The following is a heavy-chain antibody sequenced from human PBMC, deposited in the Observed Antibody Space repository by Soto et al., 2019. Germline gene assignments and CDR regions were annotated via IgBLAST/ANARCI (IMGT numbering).Heavy chain of an antibody. V-gene: IGHV3-74*01. J-gene: IGHJ6*03. CDR1: GFTFSSYW. D-gene: IGHD4-17*01. CDR2: INSDGRRT. CDR3: ATETRYGYYCMDV. Sequence: GGSLRLSCAASGFTFSSYWMYWVRQAPGKGLEWVSRINSDGRRTSYADSVKGRFTISRDNAKNTLYLQMNSLRAEDTAVYYCATETRYGYYCMDVWGKGTTVTVSS.